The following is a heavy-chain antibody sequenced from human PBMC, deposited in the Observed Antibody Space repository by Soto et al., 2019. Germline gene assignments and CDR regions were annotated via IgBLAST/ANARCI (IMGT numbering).Heavy chain of an antibody. D-gene: IGHD5-18*01. CDR1: GFSLSNARMG. V-gene: IGHV2-26*01. CDR2: IFSNDEK. CDR3: ARIADRGLDGDTATSFDP. Sequence: QVTLKESGPVLVKPTETLTLTCTVSGFSLSNARMGVSWIRQPPGKALEWLAHIFSNDEKSYSTSLKSRLTISKDTSKSQVVLTMTNMDPVDTATYYCARIADRGLDGDTATSFDPWGQGTLVTVSS. J-gene: IGHJ5*02.